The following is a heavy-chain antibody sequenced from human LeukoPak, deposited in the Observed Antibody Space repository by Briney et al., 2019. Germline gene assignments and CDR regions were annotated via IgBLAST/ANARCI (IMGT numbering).Heavy chain of an antibody. D-gene: IGHD4-17*01. CDR1: GGTFSSYA. Sequence: ASVKVSCKASGGTFSSYAISWVRQAPGQGLEWMGGIIPIFGTANYAQKFQGRVTITADESTSTAYMELSSLRSEDTAVYYCARTPYGDGGWFDYWGQGTLVTVSS. V-gene: IGHV1-69*13. CDR3: ARTPYGDGGWFDY. J-gene: IGHJ4*02. CDR2: IIPIFGTA.